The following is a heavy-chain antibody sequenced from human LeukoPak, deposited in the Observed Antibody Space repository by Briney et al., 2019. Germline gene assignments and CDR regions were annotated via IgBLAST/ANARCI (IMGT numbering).Heavy chain of an antibody. Sequence: SETLSLTCAVYGGSFSGYYWSWIRQPPRKGLEWIGEINHSGSTNYNPSLKRRVTIPVDTSKNQFYLKLSSVTAADTAVYYCARVAAPYYGSGSYYNHWGQGTLVTVSS. D-gene: IGHD3-10*01. V-gene: IGHV4-34*01. CDR1: GGSFSGYY. CDR2: INHSGST. J-gene: IGHJ4*02. CDR3: ARVAAPYYGSGSYYNH.